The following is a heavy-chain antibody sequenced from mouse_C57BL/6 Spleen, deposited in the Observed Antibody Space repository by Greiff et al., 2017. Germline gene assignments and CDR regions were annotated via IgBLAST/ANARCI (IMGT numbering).Heavy chain of an antibody. CDR1: GYTFPDYY. D-gene: IGHD2-4*01. V-gene: IGHV1-26*01. CDR2: INPNNGGT. CDR3: ARSGYDYDVSWFAY. J-gene: IGHJ3*01. Sequence: EVPLQQSGPELVTPGASVKISCKASGYTFPDYYMNWVKQSHGKSLEWIGDINPNNGGTSSNQKFKGKATLTVDKSASTAYMELSSLTSEDSAVYYCARSGYDYDVSWFAYWGQGTLVTVSA.